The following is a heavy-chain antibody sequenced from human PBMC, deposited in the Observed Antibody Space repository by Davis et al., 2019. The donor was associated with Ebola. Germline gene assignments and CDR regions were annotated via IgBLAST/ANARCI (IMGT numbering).Heavy chain of an antibody. CDR3: ARGRAFGD. V-gene: IGHV3-7*01. CDR2: IKQDGSEK. J-gene: IGHJ4*02. CDR1: GFTFSNYW. Sequence: GESLKISCAASGFTFSNYWMSWVRQAPGKGPEWVAKIKQDGSEKYYVDSVKGRFTISRDNAKNSLFLQINSLRAEDTAVYYCARGRAFGDWGQGTLVTVSS.